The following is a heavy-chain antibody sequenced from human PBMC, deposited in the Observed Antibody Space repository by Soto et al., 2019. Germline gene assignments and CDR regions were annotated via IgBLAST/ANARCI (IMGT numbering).Heavy chain of an antibody. D-gene: IGHD6-6*01. V-gene: IGHV1-69*06. CDR3: AGYWPRDSSSFSRLYYGMAV. Sequence: QVQLVQSGAEVKKPGSSVKVSCKASGGTTSSYAISWVRQAPGPGLEWMGGIIPIFGTTNYAQKFQGRVTITANKSTDTVYMEVSSLRSEDTAVYYCAGYWPRDSSSFSRLYYGMAVGGQGTTVTASS. J-gene: IGHJ6*02. CDR1: GGTTSSYA. CDR2: IIPIFGTT.